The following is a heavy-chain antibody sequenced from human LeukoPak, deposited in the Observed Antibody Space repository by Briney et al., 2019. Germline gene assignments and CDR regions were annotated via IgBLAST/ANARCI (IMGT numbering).Heavy chain of an antibody. Sequence: SETLSLTCTVSGGSISSYYWSWIRQPPGQGLEWIGYIYYSGNTNYNPSLKSRVTMSIDTSKNHFSLRLNSVTAADTAVYYCARVGDGTFDIWGRGTVVIVSS. CDR2: IYYSGNT. J-gene: IGHJ3*02. CDR3: ARVGDGTFDI. CDR1: GGSISSYY. V-gene: IGHV4-59*01. D-gene: IGHD3-16*01.